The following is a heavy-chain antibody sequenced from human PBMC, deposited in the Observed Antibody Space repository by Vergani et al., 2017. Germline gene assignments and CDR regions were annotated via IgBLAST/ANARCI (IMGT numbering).Heavy chain of an antibody. J-gene: IGHJ6*02. CDR1: GFTFSSYA. CDR3: AKDLIIVVVPAENYGMDV. Sequence: EVQLLESGGGLVQPGGSLRLSCAASGFTFSSYAMSWVRQAPGQGLEWVSAISGSGGSTYYADSGKGRFTISRDNSKNTLYLQMNSLRAEDTAVYYCAKDLIIVVVPAENYGMDVWGQGP. D-gene: IGHD2-2*01. V-gene: IGHV3-23*01. CDR2: ISGSGGST.